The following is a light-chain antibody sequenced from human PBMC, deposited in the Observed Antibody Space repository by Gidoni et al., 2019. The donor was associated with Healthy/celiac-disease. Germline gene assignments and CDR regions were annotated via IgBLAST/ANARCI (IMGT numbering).Light chain of an antibody. CDR1: SLRSYY. V-gene: IGLV3-19*01. CDR3: NSRDSSGTHVV. Sequence: SSELTQDPAVSVALGQTVRITCQGDSLRSYYASWYQQKPGQAPVLVIYGKNNRPSGIPDRFSGSSSGNTASLTITGAQAEDEADYYGNSRDSSGTHVVFGGGTKLPVL. CDR2: GKN. J-gene: IGLJ2*01.